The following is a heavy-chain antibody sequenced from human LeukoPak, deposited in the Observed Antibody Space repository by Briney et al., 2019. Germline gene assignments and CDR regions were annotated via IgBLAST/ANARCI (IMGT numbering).Heavy chain of an antibody. D-gene: IGHD6-13*01. CDR3: ARDGEIAAAGMFY. V-gene: IGHV3-33*01. J-gene: IGHJ4*02. CDR2: IWYDGSNK. CDR1: GFTFSIYG. Sequence: PGRSLRLSCAASGFTFSIYGMHWVRQAPGKGLERVAVIWYDGSNKYYADSVKGRFTISRDNSKNTLYLQMNSLRAEDTAVYYCARDGEIAAAGMFYWGQGTLVTVSS.